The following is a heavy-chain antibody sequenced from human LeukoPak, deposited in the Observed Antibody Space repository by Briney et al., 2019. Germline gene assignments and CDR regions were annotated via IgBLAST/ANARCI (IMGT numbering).Heavy chain of an antibody. CDR3: ARVRGATGGNWFDP. V-gene: IGHV1-18*01. CDR2: ISAYNGNT. Sequence: ASVTVSCKASGYTFTSYGISWVRQAPGQGLEWMGWISAYNGNTNYAQKLQGRVTMTTDTSTSTAYMELRSLRSDDTAVYYCARVRGATGGNWFDPWGQGTLVTVSS. D-gene: IGHD3-10*01. J-gene: IGHJ5*02. CDR1: GYTFTSYG.